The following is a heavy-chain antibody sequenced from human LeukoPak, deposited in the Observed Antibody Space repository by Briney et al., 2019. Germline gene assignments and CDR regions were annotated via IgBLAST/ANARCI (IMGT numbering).Heavy chain of an antibody. CDR2: IRYDGSNK. D-gene: IGHD5-12*01. CDR1: GFTFSSYG. J-gene: IGHJ1*01. CDR3: AKGDWRYSGYDWNFQH. Sequence: PGGSLRLSCAASGFTFSSYGMHWVRQAPGKGLEWVAFIRYDGSNKYYADSVKGRFTISRDNSKNTLYLQMNSLRAEDTAVYYCAKGDWRYSGYDWNFQHWGQGTLVTVSS. V-gene: IGHV3-30*02.